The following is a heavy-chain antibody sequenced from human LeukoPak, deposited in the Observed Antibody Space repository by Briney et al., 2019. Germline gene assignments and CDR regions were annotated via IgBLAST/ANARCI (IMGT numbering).Heavy chain of an antibody. D-gene: IGHD2-2*01. CDR3: ARDVGRIRYCSGTSCHDAFDI. CDR2: IIPILGIA. Sequence: GASVKVSCKASGGTFSSYAISWVRQAPGQGLEWMGRIIPILGIANYAQKFQGRVTITADESTSTAYMELSSLRSEDTAVYYCARDVGRIRYCSGTSCHDAFDIWGQGTMVTVSS. V-gene: IGHV1-69*04. J-gene: IGHJ3*02. CDR1: GGTFSSYA.